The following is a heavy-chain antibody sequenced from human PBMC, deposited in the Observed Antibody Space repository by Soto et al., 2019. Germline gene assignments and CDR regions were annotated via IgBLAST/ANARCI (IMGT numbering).Heavy chain of an antibody. J-gene: IGHJ4*02. D-gene: IGHD6-13*01. CDR2: VYRTGST. CDR1: GGSISPSNW. CDR3: ARARATIAAAAIFAC. Sequence: QVQLQESGPGLVKPSGTLSLTCAVSGGSISPSNWWSWVRQPPGKGLEWIGEVYRTGSTTYNPSLESRRTISVDKAKNQFSLRLTSVTAAETAVYYCARARATIAAAAIFACWGQGTLGTVSA. V-gene: IGHV4-4*02.